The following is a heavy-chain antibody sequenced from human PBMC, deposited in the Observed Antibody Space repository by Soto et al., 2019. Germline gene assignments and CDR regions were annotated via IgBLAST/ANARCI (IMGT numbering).Heavy chain of an antibody. CDR1: GGSFSGYY. J-gene: IGHJ6*03. V-gene: IGHV4-34*01. CDR2: INHSGST. CDR3: ARRSRFGDQGRYYYYYYYMDV. Sequence: SETLSLTCAVYGGSFSGYYWSWIRQPPGKGLEWIGEINHSGSTNYNPSLKSRVTISVDTSKNQFSLKLSSVTAADTAVYYCARRSRFGDQGRYYYYYYYMDVWGKGTTVTVSS. D-gene: IGHD3-10*01.